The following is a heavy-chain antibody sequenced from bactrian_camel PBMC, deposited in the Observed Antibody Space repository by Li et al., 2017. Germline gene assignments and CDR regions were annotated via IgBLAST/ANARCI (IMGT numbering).Heavy chain of an antibody. Sequence: HVQLVESGGGSVQAGGSLKLSCTVSGSIPARCGMHWYRQAPGKERELVSSISSGGTTRYVDSVKGRFTISRDNAKNTLYLQMNSLKPEDTVMYYCASVSGSVAWGQGTQVTVS. J-gene: IGHJ4*01. V-gene: IGHV3S53*01. D-gene: IGHD6*01. CDR3: ASVSGSVA. CDR1: GSIPARCG. CDR2: ISSGGTT.